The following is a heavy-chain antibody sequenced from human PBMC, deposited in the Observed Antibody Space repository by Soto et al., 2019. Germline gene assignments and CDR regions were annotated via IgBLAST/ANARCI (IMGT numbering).Heavy chain of an antibody. Sequence: QEHLVQSGTEVKKPGASVTISCQASGYLFTTYSMHWVRQVPGQALQWMGIIDPSDGSTIYAQQFQDRLPLTRDTSTNTVCMDLPILRSEDTAMYYSPKGFVTRQLPTHLYYGMDVWGQGTTVIVSS. J-gene: IGHJ6*02. CDR2: IDPSDGST. D-gene: IGHD6-6*01. V-gene: IGHV1-46*01. CDR3: PKGFVTRQLPTHLYYGMDV. CDR1: GYLFTTYS.